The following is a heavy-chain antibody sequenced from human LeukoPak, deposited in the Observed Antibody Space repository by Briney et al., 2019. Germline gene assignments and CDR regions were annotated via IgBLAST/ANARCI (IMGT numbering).Heavy chain of an antibody. D-gene: IGHD3-10*01. CDR2: LSGSGGST. J-gene: IGHJ4*02. CDR3: AKARGGRLLWFGEPLDY. V-gene: IGHV3-23*01. Sequence: QPGGSLRLSCAASGFTFSTYAMRWVRQAPGKGLEWVSTLSGSGGSTYYADSVKGRFTISRDNSKNTLYLQMNSLRAEDTAVYYCAKARGGRLLWFGEPLDYWGQGTLVTVSS. CDR1: GFTFSTYA.